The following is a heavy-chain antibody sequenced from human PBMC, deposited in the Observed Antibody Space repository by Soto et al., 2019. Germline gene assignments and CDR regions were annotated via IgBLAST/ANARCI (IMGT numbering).Heavy chain of an antibody. CDR3: ASRPPYYYGSGSYGFDP. Sequence: QLQLQESGSGLVKPSQTLSLTCAVSAGSISSGGYSWSWIRQPPGKGLECIGYIYHSGSTYYNPSLKSRVTISVDRSKNQFSLKLSSVTAADTAVYYCASRPPYYYGSGSYGFDPWGQGTLVTVSS. CDR1: AGSISSGGYS. CDR2: IYHSGST. J-gene: IGHJ5*02. V-gene: IGHV4-30-2*01. D-gene: IGHD3-10*01.